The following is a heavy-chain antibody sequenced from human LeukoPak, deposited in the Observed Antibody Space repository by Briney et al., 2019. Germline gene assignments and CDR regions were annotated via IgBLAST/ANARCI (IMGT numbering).Heavy chain of an antibody. Sequence: GGSLRLSCAASGFTFSSYSMNWVRQAPGKGLEWVSSTSSSSSYIYYADSVKGRFTISRDNAKNSLYLQMNSLRAGDTAVYYCARDIVATVSAWGQGTLVTVSS. CDR2: TSSSSSYI. V-gene: IGHV3-21*01. CDR3: ARDIVATVSA. J-gene: IGHJ5*02. D-gene: IGHD5-12*01. CDR1: GFTFSSYS.